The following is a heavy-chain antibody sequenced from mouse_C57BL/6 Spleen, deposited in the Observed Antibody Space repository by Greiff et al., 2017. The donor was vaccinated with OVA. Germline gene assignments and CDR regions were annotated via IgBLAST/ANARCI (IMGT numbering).Heavy chain of an antibody. CDR2: ISYDGSN. CDR3: ARRGTTVVDY. V-gene: IGHV3-6*01. D-gene: IGHD1-1*01. Sequence: ESGPGLVKPSQSLSLTCSVTGYSITSGYYWNWIRQFPGNKLEWMGYISYDGSNNYNPSLKNRISITRDTSKNQFFLKLNSVTTEDTATYYCARRGTTVVDYWGQGTTLTVSS. CDR1: GYSITSGYY. J-gene: IGHJ2*01.